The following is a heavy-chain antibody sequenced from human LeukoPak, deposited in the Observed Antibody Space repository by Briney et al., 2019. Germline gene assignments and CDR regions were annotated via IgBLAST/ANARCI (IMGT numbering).Heavy chain of an antibody. Sequence: ERSLRLSCAASGFTLSYYGMHWVRQAPGKGLEWVALIWSDGSNENYADSVKGRFTISRDTSRNTLYLQMHSLRAEDTAVYYCARDADTSGSYWYFDLWGRGTQVTVSS. D-gene: IGHD3-22*01. CDR2: IWSDGSNE. CDR3: ARDADTSGSYWYFDL. V-gene: IGHV3-33*01. J-gene: IGHJ2*01. CDR1: GFTLSYYG.